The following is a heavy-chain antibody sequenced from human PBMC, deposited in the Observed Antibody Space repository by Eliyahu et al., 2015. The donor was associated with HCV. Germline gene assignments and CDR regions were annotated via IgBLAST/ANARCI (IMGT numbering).Heavy chain of an antibody. D-gene: IGHD2-2*01. V-gene: IGHV3-15*01. CDR3: TTPGTTSRTEDFQR. CDR1: GFTFNNAW. J-gene: IGHJ1*01. CDR2: IKSKTDGGTT. Sequence: EVQLVESGGGLVKPGGSLRLSCAASGFTFNNAWMNWVRQAPGKGXEWVGRIKSKTDGGTTDYAAPVKGRFTISRDDSKNTLYLQMNFLKTEDTALYFCTTPGTTSRTEDFQRWGQGTLVTVSS.